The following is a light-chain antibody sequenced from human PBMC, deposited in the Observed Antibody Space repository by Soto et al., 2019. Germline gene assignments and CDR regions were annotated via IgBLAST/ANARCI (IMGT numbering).Light chain of an antibody. V-gene: IGKV3-11*01. Sequence: EIVLTQSPATLSLSPGERATLSCRASQSVSSYLAWYRQKPGQAPRLLIYDASNRATGIPARFSGSGSGTDFTLTISSLEPEDFAVYYCQQRSHWPPVTWTLGQRTKVEIK. CDR2: DAS. CDR3: QQRSHWPPVTWT. CDR1: QSVSSY. J-gene: IGKJ1*01.